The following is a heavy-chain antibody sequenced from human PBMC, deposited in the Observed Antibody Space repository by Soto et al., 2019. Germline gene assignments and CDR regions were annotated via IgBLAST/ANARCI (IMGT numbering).Heavy chain of an antibody. D-gene: IGHD2-15*01. CDR1: GGSISSYY. CDR3: ARVCQGLGVAASDY. Sequence: QVQLQESGPGLVKPSETLSLTCTVSGGSISSYYWSWIRQPPGKGLEWIGYIYYSGSTNSNHSLTRRLTISVDTSKNQFSLKLSSVTAADTAVYYCARVCQGLGVAASDYWGQGTLVTVSS. V-gene: IGHV4-59*01. J-gene: IGHJ4*02. CDR2: IYYSGST.